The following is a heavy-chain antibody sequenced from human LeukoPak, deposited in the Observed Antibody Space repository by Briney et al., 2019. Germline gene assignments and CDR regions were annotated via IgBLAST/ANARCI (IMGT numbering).Heavy chain of an antibody. V-gene: IGHV4-4*02. D-gene: IGHD2-21*01. J-gene: IGHJ4*02. CDR2: IYHTGST. Sequence: PSGTLSLTCAVSGASISGTDWWSWVRQPPGKGLEWIGEIYHTGSTNYNPSLKSRVTISVDKSKSHFSLRVTSVTAADTAIYYCARVVGNTNFDSWGQGALVTVSS. CDR3: ARVVGNTNFDS. CDR1: GASISGTDW.